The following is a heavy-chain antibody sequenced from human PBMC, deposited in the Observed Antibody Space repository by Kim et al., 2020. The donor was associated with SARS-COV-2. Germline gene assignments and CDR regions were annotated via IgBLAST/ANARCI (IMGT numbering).Heavy chain of an antibody. CDR2: GSSK. J-gene: IGHJ4*02. Sequence: GSSKKYANPLNGRLTISRDNAKKSLSLQMNSLTPEDTAVYYCVGAPDNWGQGTLVTVSS. CDR3: VGAPDN. V-gene: IGHV3-11*01.